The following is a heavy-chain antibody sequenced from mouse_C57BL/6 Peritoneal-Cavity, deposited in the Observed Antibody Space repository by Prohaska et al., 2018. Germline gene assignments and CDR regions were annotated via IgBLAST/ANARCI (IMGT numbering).Heavy chain of an antibody. Sequence: GKGLEWLGVIWSGGSTDYNAAFISRLSISKDNSKSQVFFKMNSLQADDTAIYYCARGGVANYYFDYWGQGTTLTVSS. CDR3: ARGGVANYYFDY. V-gene: IGHV2-2*01. CDR2: IWSGGST. J-gene: IGHJ2*01. D-gene: IGHD1-1*01.